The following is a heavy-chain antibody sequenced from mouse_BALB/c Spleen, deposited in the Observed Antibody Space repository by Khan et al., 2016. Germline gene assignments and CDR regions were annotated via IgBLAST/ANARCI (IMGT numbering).Heavy chain of an antibody. CDR1: GFNIKDTY. CDR2: IDPANGNT. J-gene: IGHJ4*01. D-gene: IGHD2-1*01. V-gene: IGHV14-3*02. CDR3: ARSYGNPYYYAMDY. Sequence: VQLQQSGAELVKPGASVKLSCTASGFNIKDTYMHWVKQRPEQGLEWIGRIDPANGNTKYDPKFQGKATITAETSSNTAYLQLSSLTSDDTAVYYCARSYGNPYYYAMDYWGQGTSVTVSS.